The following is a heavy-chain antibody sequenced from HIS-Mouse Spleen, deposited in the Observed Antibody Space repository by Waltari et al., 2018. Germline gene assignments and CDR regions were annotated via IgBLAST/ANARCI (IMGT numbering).Heavy chain of an antibody. CDR1: GFTFSSYG. D-gene: IGHD6-19*01. J-gene: IGHJ4*02. V-gene: IGHV3-30*18. CDR2: ISYDGSNK. CDR3: AKASSGWLDY. Sequence: QVQLVESGGGVVQPGRSLRPSGAASGFTFSSYGLHWVRQAPGKGLEWVAVISYDGSNKYYADSVKGRFTISRDNSKNTLYLQMNSLRAEDTAVYYCAKASSGWLDYWGQGTLVTVSS.